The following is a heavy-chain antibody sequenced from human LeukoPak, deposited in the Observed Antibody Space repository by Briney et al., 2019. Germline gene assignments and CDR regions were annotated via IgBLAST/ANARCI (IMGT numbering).Heavy chain of an antibody. D-gene: IGHD2-15*01. V-gene: IGHV3-23*01. CDR1: GFTFSSYA. Sequence: GGPLRLSCAASGFTFSSYAMSWVRQAPGKGLEWVSAISGSGGSTYYADSVKGRFTISRDNSKNTLYLQMNSLRAEDTAVYYCAKDDDIVEVVAATRWGQGTLVTVSS. CDR3: AKDDDIVEVVAATR. CDR2: ISGSGGST. J-gene: IGHJ4*02.